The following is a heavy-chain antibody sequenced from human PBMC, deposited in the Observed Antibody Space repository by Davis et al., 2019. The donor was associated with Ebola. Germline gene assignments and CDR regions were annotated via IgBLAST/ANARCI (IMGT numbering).Heavy chain of an antibody. CDR2: VYHTGAT. V-gene: IGHV4-59*01. CDR3: AREPNGDYDAFDI. D-gene: IGHD4-17*01. Sequence: MPSETLSLTCTVSGDSISSDYWSWIRQPPGKGLEWIGYVYHTGATNYNPSLKSRVTLSVDTSKNQLSLKLTSVTAADTAVYYCAREPNGDYDAFDIWGQGTMVTVSS. J-gene: IGHJ3*02. CDR1: GDSISSDY.